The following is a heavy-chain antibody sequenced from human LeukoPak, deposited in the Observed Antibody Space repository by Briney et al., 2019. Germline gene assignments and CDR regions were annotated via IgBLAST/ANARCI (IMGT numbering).Heavy chain of an antibody. CDR3: ASLTTVTNAPFDY. D-gene: IGHD4-17*01. Sequence: KPSETLSLTCTVSGGSISSYYWSWIRQPPGKGLEWIGYIYYSGSTNYNPSLKSRVTISVDTSKNQFSLKLSSVTAADTAVYYCASLTTVTNAPFDYWGQGTLVTVSS. J-gene: IGHJ4*02. V-gene: IGHV4-59*08. CDR1: GGSISSYY. CDR2: IYYSGST.